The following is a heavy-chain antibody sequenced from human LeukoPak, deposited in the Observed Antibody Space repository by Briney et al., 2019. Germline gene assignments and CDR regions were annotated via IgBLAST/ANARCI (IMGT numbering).Heavy chain of an antibody. CDR3: ARDPGIAAAGTRDSYYYGMDG. CDR1: GYTFTSYG. CDR2: ISAYNGNI. D-gene: IGHD6-13*01. V-gene: IGHV1-18*01. Sequence: ASVKVSCKASGYTFTSYGISWVRQAPGQGLEWMGWISAYNGNIHYPQKLQGRVTMTTDTSTSTAYMELRSLRSDDTAVYYCARDPGIAAAGTRDSYYYGMDGWGQGTTVTVSS. J-gene: IGHJ6*02.